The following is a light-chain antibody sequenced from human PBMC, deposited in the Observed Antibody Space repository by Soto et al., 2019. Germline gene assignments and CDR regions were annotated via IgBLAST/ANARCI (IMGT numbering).Light chain of an antibody. CDR2: GVY. J-gene: IGLJ1*01. CDR1: SSDVGAYNY. V-gene: IGLV2-14*01. CDR3: SSYTTSSTYV. Sequence: QSALTQPASVSGSPGQSITISCTGTSSDVGAYNYVSWHQQHPGKAPKLMIYGVYYRPSGVSSRFSGSKSGDTASLTISGLQAEDEADYYCSSYTTSSTYVFGTGTSSPS.